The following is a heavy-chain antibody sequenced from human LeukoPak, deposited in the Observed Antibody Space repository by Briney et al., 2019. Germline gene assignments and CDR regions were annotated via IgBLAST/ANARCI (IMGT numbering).Heavy chain of an antibody. D-gene: IGHD1-26*01. CDR1: GYTFTGYY. J-gene: IGHJ4*02. CDR3: ARFPSLLPFDY. V-gene: IGHV1-2*02. Sequence: ASVNVSCKASGYTFTGYYMHWVRQAPEEGLEWMGWINPNNGGTNYAPTFQGRVTMTWDTSISTAYMTRTCLTSDDGGVYYCARFPSLLPFDYWGQGTLVTVSS. CDR2: INPNNGGT.